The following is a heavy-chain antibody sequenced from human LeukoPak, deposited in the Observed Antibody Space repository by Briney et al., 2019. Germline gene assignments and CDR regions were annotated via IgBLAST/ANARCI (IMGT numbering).Heavy chain of an antibody. D-gene: IGHD6-13*01. Sequence: PGGSLRLSCAASGFTVSSNYMSWVRQAPGKGLEWVSVIYSGGSTYYADSVKGRFTISRGNSKNTLYLQMNSLRAEDTAVYYCTGSSSWTGDYFDYWGQGTLVTVSS. CDR2: IYSGGST. CDR3: TGSSSWTGDYFDY. V-gene: IGHV3-66*01. CDR1: GFTVSSNY. J-gene: IGHJ4*02.